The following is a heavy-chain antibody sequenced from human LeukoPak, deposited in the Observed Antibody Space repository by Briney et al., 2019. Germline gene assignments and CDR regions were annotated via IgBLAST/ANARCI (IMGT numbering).Heavy chain of an antibody. Sequence: HWXXXXPGQXLXWMGWINPNSGGTNYAQKFQGRVTMTRDTSISTAYMELSRLRSDDTAVYYCARDSPEYGYYFDYWGQGTLVTVSS. D-gene: IGHD2/OR15-2a*01. CDR2: INPNSGGT. V-gene: IGHV1-2*02. CDR3: ARDSPEYGYYFDY. J-gene: IGHJ4*02.